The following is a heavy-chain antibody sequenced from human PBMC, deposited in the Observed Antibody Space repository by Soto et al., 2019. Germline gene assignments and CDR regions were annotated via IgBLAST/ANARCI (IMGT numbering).Heavy chain of an antibody. J-gene: IGHJ6*03. CDR2: INSKTDGGTT. CDR1: GFTFSNAW. CDR3: AKDEFERAIDRVYYYYYYMDV. Sequence: GGSLRLSCAASGFTFSNAWMNWVRQAPGKGLEWVGRINSKTDGGTTYYAASVKGRFTISRDNSKNTLYLQMNSLRAEDTAVYYCAKDEFERAIDRVYYYYYYMDVWGKGTTVTVSS. D-gene: IGHD3-16*02. V-gene: IGHV3-15*07.